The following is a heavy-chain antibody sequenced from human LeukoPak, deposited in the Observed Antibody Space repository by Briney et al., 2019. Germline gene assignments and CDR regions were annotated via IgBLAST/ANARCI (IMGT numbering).Heavy chain of an antibody. CDR1: DFSISSGYH. V-gene: IGHV4-38-2*02. Sequence: PSETLSLTCAVSDFSISSGYHWGWVRQPPGKGLEWTGAVHHSGSTYYNPSLKSRVTMSTDTSKSQFSLKLSSVTAADTAVYYCARDRSYFIFDYWGQGTLVTVSS. CDR2: VHHSGST. J-gene: IGHJ4*02. D-gene: IGHD3-10*01. CDR3: ARDRSYFIFDY.